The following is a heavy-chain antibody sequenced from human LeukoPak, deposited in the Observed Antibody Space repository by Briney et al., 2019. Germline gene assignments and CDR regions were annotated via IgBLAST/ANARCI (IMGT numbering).Heavy chain of an antibody. J-gene: IGHJ4*02. CDR1: GGSISGYY. CDR2: IHYSGST. Sequence: SETPSLTCTVSGGSISGYYWSWIRQPPGKGLEWIGYIHYSGSTNYNPSLKSRVTISVDTSKNQFSLKLSSLTAADTAVYYCARGWQFVGPWGQGTLVTVPS. V-gene: IGHV4-59*01. D-gene: IGHD1-26*01. CDR3: ARGWQFVGP.